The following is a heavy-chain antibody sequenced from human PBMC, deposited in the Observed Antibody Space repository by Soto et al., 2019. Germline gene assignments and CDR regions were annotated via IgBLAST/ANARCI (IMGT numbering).Heavy chain of an antibody. Sequence: SETLSLTCTVSGGSISSYYWSWIRQPPGKGLEWIGYIYYSGSTNYNPSLKSRVTISVDTSKNQFSLKLSSVTAADTAVYYCARVGYIAAAGFLGWFDPWGQGTRVTVSS. D-gene: IGHD6-13*01. CDR3: ARVGYIAAAGFLGWFDP. V-gene: IGHV4-59*01. CDR2: IYYSGST. CDR1: GGSISSYY. J-gene: IGHJ5*02.